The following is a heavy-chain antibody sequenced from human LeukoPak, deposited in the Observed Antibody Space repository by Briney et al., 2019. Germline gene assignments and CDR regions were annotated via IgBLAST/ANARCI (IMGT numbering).Heavy chain of an antibody. CDR3: ARDCSSTSCSDDAFDI. CDR1: GFTFSDYY. CDR2: ISSSSSYT. D-gene: IGHD2-2*01. Sequence: GGSLRLSCAASGFTFSDYYMSWIRQAPGKGLEWVSYISSSSSYTNYADSVKGRFTISRDNAKNPLCLQMNSLRAEDTAVYYCARDCSSTSCSDDAFDIWGQGTMVTVSS. J-gene: IGHJ3*02. V-gene: IGHV3-11*06.